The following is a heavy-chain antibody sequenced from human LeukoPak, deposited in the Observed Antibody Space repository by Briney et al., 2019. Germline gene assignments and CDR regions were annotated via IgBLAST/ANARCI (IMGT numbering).Heavy chain of an antibody. CDR3: AKGRGQLGYYYYMDV. V-gene: IGHV3-23*01. J-gene: IGHJ6*03. CDR1: GFTFSSYA. D-gene: IGHD6-6*01. CDR2: ISGSGGST. Sequence: GGSLRLSCAASGFTFSSYAMSWVRQAPGKGLEWVSAISGSGGSTYYADSVKGRFTISRDNAKNTLYLQMNSLRAEDTAVYYCAKGRGQLGYYYYMDVWGKGTTVTVSS.